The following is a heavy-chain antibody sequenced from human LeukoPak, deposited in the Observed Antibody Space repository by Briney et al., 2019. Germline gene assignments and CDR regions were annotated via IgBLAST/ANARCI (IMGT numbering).Heavy chain of an antibody. CDR2: IKQDGSEK. CDR1: GFTFSSYG. Sequence: GGSLRLSCAASGFTFSSYGMHWVRQAPGKGLEWVANIKQDGSEKYYVDSVKGLFTISRDNAKNSLYLQMNSLRAEDTAVYYCARRDFWSGPTFDYWGQGTLVTVSS. D-gene: IGHD3-3*01. CDR3: ARRDFWSGPTFDY. J-gene: IGHJ4*02. V-gene: IGHV3-7*01.